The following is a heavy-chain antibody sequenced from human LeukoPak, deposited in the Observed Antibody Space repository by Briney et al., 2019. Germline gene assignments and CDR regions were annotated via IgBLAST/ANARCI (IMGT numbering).Heavy chain of an antibody. V-gene: IGHV3-11*01. J-gene: IGHJ4*02. D-gene: IGHD6-13*01. CDR3: ARDLLGAAAGTIDY. CDR1: GFTFSDYY. Sequence: PGVSLRLSCAASGFTFSDYYMSWIRQAPGKGLEWVSYISSSGSTIYYADSVKGRFTISRDNAKNSPYLQMNSLRAEDTAVYYCARDLLGAAAGTIDYWGQGTLVTVSS. CDR2: ISSSGSTI.